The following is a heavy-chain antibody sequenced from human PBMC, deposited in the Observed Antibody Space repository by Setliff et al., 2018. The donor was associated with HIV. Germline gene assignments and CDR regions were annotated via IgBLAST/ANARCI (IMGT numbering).Heavy chain of an antibody. D-gene: IGHD3-3*01. CDR1: GGTFSSYA. J-gene: IGHJ6*04. CDR2: IIPIFGTA. Sequence: SVKVSCKASGGTFSSYAISWVRQAPGQGLEWMGGIIPIFGTANYAQKFQGRVTITADESTSTAYMELSSLRSEDTAVYYCARDAPAEYYDFWSGYILWDVWGKGTTVTVSS. V-gene: IGHV1-69*13. CDR3: ARDAPAEYYDFWSGYILWDV.